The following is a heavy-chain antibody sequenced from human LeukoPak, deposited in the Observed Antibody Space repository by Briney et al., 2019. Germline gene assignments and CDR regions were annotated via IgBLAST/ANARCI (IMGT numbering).Heavy chain of an antibody. V-gene: IGHV1-3*01. CDR2: INAGNGNT. J-gene: IGHJ4*02. CDR3: ASQFGYCSSTSCGVEIDY. Sequence: ASVKVSCKASGYTFTSYAMHWVRQAPGQRLEWMGWINAGNGNTKYSQKFQGRVTITRDTSASTAYMELSSLRPEDTAVYYCASQFGYCSSTSCGVEIDYWGQGTLVTVSS. D-gene: IGHD2-2*03. CDR1: GYTFTSYA.